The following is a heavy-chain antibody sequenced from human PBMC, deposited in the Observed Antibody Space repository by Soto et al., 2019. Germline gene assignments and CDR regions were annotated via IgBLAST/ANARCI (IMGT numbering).Heavy chain of an antibody. CDR2: INHSGST. CDR1: GGSFSGYY. Sequence: SETLSLTCAVYGGSFSGYYWSWSRQPPGKGLEWIGEINHSGSTNYNPSLKSRVTISVDTSKNQFSLKLSSVTAADTAVYYCASSYYYDSSGYPYYYYYGMDVWGQGTTVPVSS. J-gene: IGHJ6*02. CDR3: ASSYYYDSSGYPYYYYYGMDV. V-gene: IGHV4-34*01. D-gene: IGHD3-22*01.